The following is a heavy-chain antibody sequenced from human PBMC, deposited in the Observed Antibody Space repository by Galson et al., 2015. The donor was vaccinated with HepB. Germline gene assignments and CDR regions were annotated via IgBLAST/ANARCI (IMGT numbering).Heavy chain of an antibody. CDR3: ARGKVVSYYYYYGMDV. V-gene: IGHV3-53*01. J-gene: IGHJ6*02. CDR1: GFTVSSNY. D-gene: IGHD3-22*01. CDR2: IYSGGST. Sequence: SLRLSCAASGFTVSSNYMSWVRQAPGKGLEWVSVIYSGGSTYYADSVKGRFTISRDNSKNTLYLQMNSLRAEDTAVYYCARGKVVSYYYYYGMDVWGQGTTVTVSS.